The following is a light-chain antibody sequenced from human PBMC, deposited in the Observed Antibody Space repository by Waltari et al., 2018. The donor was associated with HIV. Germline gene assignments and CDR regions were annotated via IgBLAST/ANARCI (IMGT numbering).Light chain of an antibody. CDR2: DNN. CDR3: GTWDSSLSAVYV. J-gene: IGLJ1*01. Sequence: QSVLTQPPSVSAAPGQKVTISCSGSTSNIGTNYVSWYQQLPGTAPKLLIYDNNKRPSGIPDRFSGSKSGTSATLGITGLQTGDEADYYCGTWDSSLSAVYVFGTGTKVTVL. CDR1: TSNIGTNY. V-gene: IGLV1-51*01.